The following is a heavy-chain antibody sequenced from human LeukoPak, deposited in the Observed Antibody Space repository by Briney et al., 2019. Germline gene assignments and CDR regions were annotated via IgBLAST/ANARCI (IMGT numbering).Heavy chain of an antibody. V-gene: IGHV1-18*01. J-gene: IGHJ6*02. D-gene: IGHD2-2*01. CDR3: ASDRIVNTRLGGMEV. CDR2: ISAYNGNT. CDR1: GYTFTSYG. Sequence: ASVKVSCKASGYTFTSYGISWVRQAPGQGLEWMGWISAYNGNTNYAQKLQGRVTMTTDTSTSTAYMELRSLRSDDTAVYYCASDRIVNTRLGGMEVWGQGTTLTLSS.